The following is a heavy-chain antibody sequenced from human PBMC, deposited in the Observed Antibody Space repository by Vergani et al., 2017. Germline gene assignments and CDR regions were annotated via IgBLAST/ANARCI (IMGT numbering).Heavy chain of an antibody. Sequence: EVQLLESGGGLVQPGGSLRLSCAASGFTFSSYAMSWVRQAPGKGLEWVSIISDNGGTTYYADSVKGRFTISRDNSKDTLYLQMNSLRAEDTAVYYCAKDPWFGELLYLPPRYGMDVWGQGTTVTVSS. CDR2: ISDNGGTT. J-gene: IGHJ6*02. CDR3: AKDPWFGELLYLPPRYGMDV. V-gene: IGHV3-23*01. CDR1: GFTFSSYA. D-gene: IGHD3-10*01.